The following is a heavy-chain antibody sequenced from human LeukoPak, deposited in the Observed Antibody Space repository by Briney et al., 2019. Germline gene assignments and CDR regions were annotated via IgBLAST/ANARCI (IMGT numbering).Heavy chain of an antibody. Sequence: ASVKVSCKASGYTFTSYGISWVRQAPGQGLEWMGWISAYNGNTNYAQKLQGRVTMTTDTSTSTAYMELRSLRSEDTAVYYCARDLHPGNRFDPWGQGTLVTVSS. CDR3: ARDLHPGNRFDP. D-gene: IGHD2/OR15-2a*01. V-gene: IGHV1-18*01. J-gene: IGHJ5*02. CDR1: GYTFTSYG. CDR2: ISAYNGNT.